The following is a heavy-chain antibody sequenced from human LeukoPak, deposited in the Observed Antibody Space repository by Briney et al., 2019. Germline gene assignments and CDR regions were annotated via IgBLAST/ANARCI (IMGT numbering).Heavy chain of an antibody. D-gene: IGHD1-26*01. CDR3: AREKTQGSLSFRYHMNWFDP. CDR2: ISSSSSYI. V-gene: IGHV3-21*01. J-gene: IGHJ5*02. Sequence: KPGGSLRLSCAASGFTFSSYSMNWVRQAPGKGLEWVSSISSSSSYIYYADSVKGRFPISRDNAKNSLYLQMNSLRAEDTAVYYCAREKTQGSLSFRYHMNWFDPWGQGTLVTVSS. CDR1: GFTFSSYS.